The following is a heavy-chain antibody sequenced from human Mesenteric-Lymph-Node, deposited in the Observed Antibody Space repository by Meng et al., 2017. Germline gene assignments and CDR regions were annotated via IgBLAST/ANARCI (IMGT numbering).Heavy chain of an antibody. Sequence: ASVKVSCKASGYTFTGYYMHWVRQAPGQGREWMGWMNPNSGNTGYAQKFQGRVTMTRNTSISTAYMELSSLRSEDTAVYYGAGGYWSSTSCYDYYYYYGMDVWGQGTTVTVSS. CDR1: GYTFTGYY. CDR3: AGGYWSSTSCYDYYYYYGMDV. D-gene: IGHD2-2*01. V-gene: IGHV1-8*02. J-gene: IGHJ6*02. CDR2: MNPNSGNT.